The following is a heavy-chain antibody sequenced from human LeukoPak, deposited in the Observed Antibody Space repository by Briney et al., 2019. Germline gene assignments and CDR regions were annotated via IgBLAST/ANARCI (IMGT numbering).Heavy chain of an antibody. V-gene: IGHV4-39*01. CDR1: GGSISFSTYY. CDR2: IYYTGST. Sequence: SETLSPTCTVSGGSISFSTYYWGWIRQPPGKGLEWIGSIYYTGSTYYNPSLKSRVTISVDTSKNQFSLNLSSVTAADTAVYYCARLHYGGNYGYYYYYMGVWGKGTTVTISS. CDR3: ARLHYGGNYGYYYYYMGV. D-gene: IGHD4-23*01. J-gene: IGHJ6*03.